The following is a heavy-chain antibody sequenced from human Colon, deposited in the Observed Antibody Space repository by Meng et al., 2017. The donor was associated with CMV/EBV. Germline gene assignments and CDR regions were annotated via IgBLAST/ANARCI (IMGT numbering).Heavy chain of an antibody. V-gene: IGHV1-46*01. CDR3: ASQAATHTYFDF. CDR2: INPTGDST. D-gene: IGHD6-13*01. CDR1: GYTFSKSY. J-gene: IGHJ4*01. Sequence: QVQLVQSGAEVRKPGASVRVSCKASGYTFSKSYIYWVRQAPGQGPEWMGIINPTGDSTTLAQKFQGRVTVTRDTSTNTVHMELSSLRSDDTAVYYCASQAATHTYFDFWGHGTLVTVSS.